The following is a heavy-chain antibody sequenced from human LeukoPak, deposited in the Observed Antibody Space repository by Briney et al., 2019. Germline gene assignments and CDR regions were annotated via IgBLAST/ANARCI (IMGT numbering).Heavy chain of an antibody. V-gene: IGHV3-48*03. CDR2: ISSGASTI. J-gene: IGHJ4*02. D-gene: IGHD3-10*01. CDR3: ARFGRDFDN. CDR1: GFTFSSYE. Sequence: PGGSLRLSCAASGFTFSSYEMNWVRQAPGEGLEWVSYISSGASTIYYADSVKGRFTSSRDNARNSLYLQMNSLRAEDTAVYYCARFGRDFDNWGQETLVTVSS.